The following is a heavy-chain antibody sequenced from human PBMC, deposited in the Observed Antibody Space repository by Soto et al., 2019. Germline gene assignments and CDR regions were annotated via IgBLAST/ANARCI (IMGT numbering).Heavy chain of an antibody. Sequence: QVQLVESGGGVVQPGRSLRLSCAASGFTFSSYGMHWVRQAPGKGLEWVAVISYDGSNKYYADSVKGRFTISRDNSKNRVYPQMNSLKAEDTAVYYCAEALYSGGYCASCDYWGQGTLVTFSS. CDR1: GFTFSSYG. V-gene: IGHV3-30*18. CDR3: AEALYSGGYCASCDY. CDR2: ISYDGSNK. D-gene: IGHD1-26*01. J-gene: IGHJ4*02.